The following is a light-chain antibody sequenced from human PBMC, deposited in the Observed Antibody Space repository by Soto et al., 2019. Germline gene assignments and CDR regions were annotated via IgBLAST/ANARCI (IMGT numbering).Light chain of an antibody. CDR3: QQRSNRPLT. Sequence: EIVLTQSPATLSLSPGERATLYCRASQSVSSYLAWYQQKPGQAPRLLIYDASNRATGIPARFSGSGSGTEFTLTISSLQSEDFAVYYCQQRSNRPLTFGQGTRLEIK. CDR2: DAS. J-gene: IGKJ5*01. CDR1: QSVSSY. V-gene: IGKV3-11*01.